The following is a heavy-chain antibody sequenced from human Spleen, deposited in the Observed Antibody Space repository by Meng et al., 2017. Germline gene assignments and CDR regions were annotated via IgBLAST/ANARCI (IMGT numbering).Heavy chain of an antibody. CDR3: VRDHGKTYYSGSRSYLRRWFDP. CDR1: GDSLITYYSY. V-gene: IGHV4-61*01. CDR2: TPYRGST. Sequence: PEYLSPPCIVIGDSLITYYSYCSWTRQLPGKGMEWIGYTPYRGSTNYNPPHKTRVTILVDTSKNQFSLKLSSVTHADTAVYFCVRDHGKTYYSGSRSYLRRWFDPWGQGTLVTVSS. J-gene: IGHJ5*02. D-gene: IGHD3-10*01.